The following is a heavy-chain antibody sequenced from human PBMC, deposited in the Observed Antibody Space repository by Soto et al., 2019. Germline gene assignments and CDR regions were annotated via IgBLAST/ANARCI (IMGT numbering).Heavy chain of an antibody. J-gene: IGHJ3*02. CDR2: IYSGGST. V-gene: IGHV3-53*01. CDR3: AREGPHAHAFDI. CDR1: GFTVSSNY. Sequence: GGSLRLSCAASGFTVSSNYMSWVRQAPGKGLEWVSVIYSGGSTYYADSVRGRFTISRDNSKNTLYLQMNSLRAEDTAVYYCAREGPHAHAFDIWGQGTMVTVSS.